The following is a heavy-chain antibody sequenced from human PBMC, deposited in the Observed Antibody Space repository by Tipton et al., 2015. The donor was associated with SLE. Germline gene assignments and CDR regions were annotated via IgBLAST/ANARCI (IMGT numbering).Heavy chain of an antibody. CDR3: AIEWATNAFDI. CDR1: GGSFSGCY. V-gene: IGHV4-34*01. Sequence: LRLSCAVYGGSFSGCYWSWIRQPPGKGLEWIGEINHSGSTNYNPSLKSRVTISVDTSKNQFSLKLSSVTAADTAVYYCAIEWATNAFDIWGQGTMVTVSS. CDR2: INHSGST. D-gene: IGHD1-26*01. J-gene: IGHJ3*02.